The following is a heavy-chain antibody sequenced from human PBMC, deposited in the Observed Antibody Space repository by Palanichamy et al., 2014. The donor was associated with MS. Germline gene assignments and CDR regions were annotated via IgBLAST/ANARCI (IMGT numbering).Heavy chain of an antibody. CDR3: ARVLAGGCMDV. V-gene: IGHV3-74*03. Sequence: EVQLVESGGGVLQPGGSLRLSCAASGFTFSSYWMHWVHQASGKGLVWVSRIDSDGNNIQYAGSVKGRFTISRDNAKNTLYLQMNSLRVEDTAVYYCARVLAGGCMDVWGQGTTVTISS. CDR1: GFTFSSYW. J-gene: IGHJ6*02. D-gene: IGHD6-13*01. CDR2: IDSDGNNI.